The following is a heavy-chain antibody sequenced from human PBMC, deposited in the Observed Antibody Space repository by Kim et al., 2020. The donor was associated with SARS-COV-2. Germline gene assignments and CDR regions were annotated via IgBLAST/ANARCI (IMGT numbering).Heavy chain of an antibody. V-gene: IGHV3-7*01. CDR2: IKQDGSEK. CDR1: GFTFSSYW. CDR3: SRDWDGDDYFDY. Sequence: GGSLRLSCAASGFTFSSYWMSWVRQAPGKGLEWVANIKQDGSEKSYVDSAKGRCTISRDNANNSLYLQMNILSAEDTAVYYCSRDWDGDDYFDYWRQGTL. J-gene: IGHJ4*02. D-gene: IGHD2-21*02.